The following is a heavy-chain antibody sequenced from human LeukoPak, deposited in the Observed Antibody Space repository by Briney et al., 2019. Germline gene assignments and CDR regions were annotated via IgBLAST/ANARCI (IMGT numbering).Heavy chain of an antibody. CDR2: IYYSGST. CDR3: ARGPSAVAGTPTFDY. D-gene: IGHD6-19*01. J-gene: IGHJ4*02. V-gene: IGHV4-39*07. CDR1: GGSISSSSYY. Sequence: PSETLSLTCTVSGGSISSSSYYWGWIRQPPGKGLEWIGSIYYSGSTYYNPSLKSRVTISVDTSKNQFSLKLSSVTAADTAVYYCARGPSAVAGTPTFDYWGQGTLVTVSS.